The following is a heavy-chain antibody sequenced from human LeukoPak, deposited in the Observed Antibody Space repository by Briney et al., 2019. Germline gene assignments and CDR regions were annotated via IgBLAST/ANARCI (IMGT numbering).Heavy chain of an antibody. CDR3: ARPPGVAAAWFDP. Sequence: SETLSLTCTVSGGSISSSSYNWGWIRQPPGKGLEWIGSFDNSGSTYYNPSLKSRVTISVDTSKDQFSLKLTSVTAADTAVYYCARPPGVAAAWFDPWGQGTLVTVSS. J-gene: IGHJ5*02. CDR2: FDNSGST. V-gene: IGHV4-39*01. CDR1: GGSISSSSYN. D-gene: IGHD6-13*01.